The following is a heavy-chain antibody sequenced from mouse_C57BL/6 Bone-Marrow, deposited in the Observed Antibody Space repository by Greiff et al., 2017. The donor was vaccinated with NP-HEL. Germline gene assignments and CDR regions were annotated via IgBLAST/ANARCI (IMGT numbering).Heavy chain of an antibody. V-gene: IGHV1-64*01. D-gene: IGHD1-3*01. CDR3: KWPHYYAMDY. Sequence: QVQLQQPGAELVKPGASVKLSCKASGYTFTSYWMHWVKQRPGQGLEWIGMIHPNSGSTNYNEKFKSKATLTVDKSSSTAYMQLSSLTSEDSAVYYLKWPHYYAMDYWGQGTSVTVSS. J-gene: IGHJ4*01. CDR1: GYTFTSYW. CDR2: IHPNSGST.